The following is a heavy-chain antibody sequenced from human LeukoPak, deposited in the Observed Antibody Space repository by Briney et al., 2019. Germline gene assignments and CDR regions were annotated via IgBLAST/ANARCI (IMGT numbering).Heavy chain of an antibody. CDR3: AKDRDYYDSSGLDY. CDR1: GFTFSSYS. Sequence: GGSLRLSCAASGFTFSSYSMTWVRQAPGKGLEWVSSISSSSSYIYYADSVKGRFTISRDNSKNSLYLQMNSLRTEDTALYYCAKDRDYYDSSGLDYWGQGTLVTVSS. J-gene: IGHJ4*02. V-gene: IGHV3-21*04. D-gene: IGHD3-22*01. CDR2: ISSSSSYI.